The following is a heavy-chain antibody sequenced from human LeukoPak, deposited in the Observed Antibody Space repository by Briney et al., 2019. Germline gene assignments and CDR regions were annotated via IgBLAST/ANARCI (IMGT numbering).Heavy chain of an antibody. V-gene: IGHV1-2*06. D-gene: IGHD5-12*01. CDR1: GYTFTGYY. CDR2: INPNSGGT. Sequence: GASVKVSCKASGYTFTGYYMHWVRQAPGQGLEWMGRINPNSGGTNYAQKFQGRVTMTRDTSISTAYMELSRLRSDDTAVYYCARDCGLRPTNYFDYWGQGTLVTVSS. J-gene: IGHJ4*02. CDR3: ARDCGLRPTNYFDY.